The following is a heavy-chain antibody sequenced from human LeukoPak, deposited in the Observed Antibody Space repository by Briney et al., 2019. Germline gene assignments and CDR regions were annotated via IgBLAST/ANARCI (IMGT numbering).Heavy chain of an antibody. CDR1: GFTVSSNY. CDR2: ISYDGSNK. Sequence: GGSLRLSCAASGFTVSSNYMSWVRQAPGKGLEWVAVISYDGSNKYYADSVKGRFTISRDNSKNTLYLQMNSLRAEDTAVYYCAKNQFDTWGQGTMVTVSS. D-gene: IGHD1-14*01. CDR3: AKNQFDT. V-gene: IGHV3-30*18. J-gene: IGHJ3*02.